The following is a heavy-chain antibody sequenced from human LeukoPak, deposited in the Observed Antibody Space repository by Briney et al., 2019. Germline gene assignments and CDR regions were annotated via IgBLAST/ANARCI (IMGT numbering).Heavy chain of an antibody. V-gene: IGHV3-23*01. CDR3: AKAPMEDSWYIHFDY. CDR1: GFTFSSYA. Sequence: GGSLRLSCAASGFTFSSYAMSWVRQAPGKGLEWVSAITNSGDNTYYADSVKGRFAISRDNSKNTLYLQINSLRAEDTAIYYCAKAPMEDSWYIHFDYWGQGTLVTVSS. CDR2: ITNSGDNT. D-gene: IGHD6-13*01. J-gene: IGHJ4*02.